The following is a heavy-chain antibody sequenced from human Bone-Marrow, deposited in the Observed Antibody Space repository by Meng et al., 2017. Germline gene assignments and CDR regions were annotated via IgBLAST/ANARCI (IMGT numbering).Heavy chain of an antibody. Sequence: SETLSLTCTVSGGSISSGSYYWSWIRQPPGKGLEWIGYIYYRGSTNYNPSLKSRVTISVDTSKNQFSLKLSSVTAADTAVYYCARGRHYDILTGTMAWYFDYWGQGPLVTVSS. V-gene: IGHV4-61*01. D-gene: IGHD3-9*01. CDR1: GGSISSGSYY. CDR2: IYYRGST. J-gene: IGHJ4*02. CDR3: ARGRHYDILTGTMAWYFDY.